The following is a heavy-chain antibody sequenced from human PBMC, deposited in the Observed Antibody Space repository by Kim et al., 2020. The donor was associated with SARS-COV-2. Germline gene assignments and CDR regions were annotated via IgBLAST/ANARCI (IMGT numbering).Heavy chain of an antibody. Sequence: GGSLRLSCAASGFTFSSYSMNWVRQAPGKGLEWVSYISSSSSTIYYADSVKGRFTISRDNAKNSLYLQMNSLRDEETAVYYWARGYYDSSGNYRHYYMDVSGNGTTVTVS. J-gene: IGHJ6*03. D-gene: IGHD3-22*01. CDR3: ARGYYDSSGNYRHYYMDV. CDR1: GFTFSSYS. CDR2: ISSSSSTI. V-gene: IGHV3-48*02.